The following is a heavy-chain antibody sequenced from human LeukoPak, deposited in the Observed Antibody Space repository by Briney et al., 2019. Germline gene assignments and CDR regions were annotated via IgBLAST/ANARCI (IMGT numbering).Heavy chain of an antibody. V-gene: IGHV4-39*07. CDR3: ARVRPLRGRSLFDP. CDR2: IYYSGST. Sequence: PSETLSLTCTVSGGSISSSSYYWGWIRQPPGKGLEWIGSIYYSGSTYYNPSLKSRVTISVDTSKNQFSLKLSSVTAADTAVYYCARVRPLRGRSLFDPWGQGTLVTVSS. CDR1: GGSISSSSYY. J-gene: IGHJ5*02.